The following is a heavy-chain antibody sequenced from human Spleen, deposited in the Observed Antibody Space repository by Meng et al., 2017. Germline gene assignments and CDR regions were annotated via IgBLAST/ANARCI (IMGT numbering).Heavy chain of an antibody. V-gene: IGHV4-31*01. CDR1: GGSINSGDYY. Sequence: VQLQEAVPGLGKPSPTLSLTCTVSGGSINSGDYYWSCIRQHPGKGLEWIGYIYYSGSTYYNPSLKSLVTISVDPSKNQFSLMVSSVTAADTAVYYCASSGWYRGPNYFDYWGQGTLVTVSS. CDR2: IYYSGST. J-gene: IGHJ4*01. CDR3: ASSGWYRGPNYFDY. D-gene: IGHD6-19*01.